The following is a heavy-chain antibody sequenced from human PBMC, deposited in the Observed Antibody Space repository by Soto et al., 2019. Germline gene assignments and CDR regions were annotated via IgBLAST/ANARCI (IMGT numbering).Heavy chain of an antibody. CDR3: ARDRAKGGRVRDGYTFGY. CDR1: GFTFSSYA. CDR2: ISYDGSNK. J-gene: IGHJ4*02. V-gene: IGHV3-30-3*01. Sequence: QVQLVESGGGVVQPGRSLRLSCAASGFTFSSYAMHWVRQAPGKGLEWVAVISYDGSNKYYADSVKGRFTISRANSKNTRYLQMNSLRAEDTAVYYCARDRAKGGRVRDGYTFGYWGQGTLVTVSS. D-gene: IGHD5-12*01.